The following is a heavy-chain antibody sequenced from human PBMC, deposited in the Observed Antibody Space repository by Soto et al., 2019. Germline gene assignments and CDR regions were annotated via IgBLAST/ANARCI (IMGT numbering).Heavy chain of an antibody. CDR2: ISNSGRII. D-gene: IGHD6-6*01. V-gene: IGHV3-48*03. Sequence: VGSLRLSCAASGFTFSSFEMNWVRQAPGKGLEWVSYISNSGRIIYYADSVKGRFTISRDDAKNSLYLQMNSLRAEDTAVYCCAREWGTSIAAAFDYWGQGTLVTVSS. J-gene: IGHJ4*02. CDR1: GFTFSSFE. CDR3: AREWGTSIAAAFDY.